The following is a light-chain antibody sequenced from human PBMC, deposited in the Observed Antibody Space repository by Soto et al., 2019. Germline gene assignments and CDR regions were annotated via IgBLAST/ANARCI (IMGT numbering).Light chain of an antibody. CDR3: QQYGSSPRT. Sequence: EIVLTQSPGTLSLSPGERATLSCRASQSVSSSHLAWYQQKPGQAPRLLIVGASSRATGIPDRFGGSGSGTDFTLTISALETEDFAVYFCQQYGSSPRTFGQGTKVEIK. V-gene: IGKV3-20*01. CDR2: GAS. CDR1: QSVSSSH. J-gene: IGKJ1*01.